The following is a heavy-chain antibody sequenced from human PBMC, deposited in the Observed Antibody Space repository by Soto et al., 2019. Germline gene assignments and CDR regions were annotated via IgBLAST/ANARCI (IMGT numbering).Heavy chain of an antibody. V-gene: IGHV1-8*01. CDR3: ARVPGYSSSWYLTAASDAFDI. J-gene: IGHJ3*02. Sequence: GASVKVSCKASGYTFTSYDINWVRQATGQGLEWMGWMNPNSGNTGYAQKFQGRVTMTRNTSISTAYMELSSLRSEDTAVYFCARVPGYSSSWYLTAASDAFDIWGQGSMVTV. CDR1: GYTFTSYD. CDR2: MNPNSGNT. D-gene: IGHD6-13*01.